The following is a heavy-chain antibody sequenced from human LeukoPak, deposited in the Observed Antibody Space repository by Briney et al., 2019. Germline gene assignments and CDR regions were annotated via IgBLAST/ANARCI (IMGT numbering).Heavy chain of an antibody. D-gene: IGHD3-10*01. Sequence: ASVKVSCKASGYTFTSYGIICVRQAPGQGLEWMGWISAYSGNTNYAQNLQGRVTMTTDTSTSTAYMEVRSLRSDDTAVYYCARDYGSGSDRFDYWGQGTLVTVSS. J-gene: IGHJ4*02. CDR2: ISAYSGNT. CDR1: GYTFTSYG. V-gene: IGHV1-18*04. CDR3: ARDYGSGSDRFDY.